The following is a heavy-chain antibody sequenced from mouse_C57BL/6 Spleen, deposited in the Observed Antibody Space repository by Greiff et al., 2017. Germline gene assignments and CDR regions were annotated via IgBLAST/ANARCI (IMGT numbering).Heavy chain of an antibody. D-gene: IGHD2-2*01. J-gene: IGHJ3*01. Sequence: EVQGVESGEGLVKPGGSLKLSCAASGFTFSSYAMSWVRQTPEKRLEWVAYISSGGDYIYYADTVKGRFTISRDNARNTLYLQMSSLKSEDTAMDYCTRVGPMVTTRAFAYWGQGTLVTVSA. CDR2: ISSGGDYI. V-gene: IGHV5-9-1*02. CDR3: TRVGPMVTTRAFAY. CDR1: GFTFSSYA.